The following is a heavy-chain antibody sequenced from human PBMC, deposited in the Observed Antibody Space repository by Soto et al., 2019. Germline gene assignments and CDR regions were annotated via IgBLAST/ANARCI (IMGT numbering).Heavy chain of an antibody. D-gene: IGHD1-1*01. Sequence: SETMSLTCAVSGCSICSGCYSWNWIRQPPGKGLEWIGYIYHSGSTLYNPSLKSRVTISVDKSKNQFSLKLTSVTAADTAVYYCARDQLEGNWFDPWGQGTLVTVSS. V-gene: IGHV4-30-2*01. CDR2: IYHSGST. J-gene: IGHJ5*02. CDR1: GCSICSGCYS. CDR3: ARDQLEGNWFDP.